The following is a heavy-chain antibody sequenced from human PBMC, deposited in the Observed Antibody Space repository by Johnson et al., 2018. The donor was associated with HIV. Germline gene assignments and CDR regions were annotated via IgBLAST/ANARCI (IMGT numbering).Heavy chain of an antibody. CDR1: GFTFSSYG. Sequence: QVQLVESGGVVVQPGGSLRLSCAASGFTFSSYGMHWVRQAPGKGLEWVAVISYDGNNKYYADSVKGRFTISRDNSKNTLYLQMNSLKTEDTAVYYCTTDLASDAFDIWAKGQWSPSLQ. CDR3: TTDLASDAFDI. J-gene: IGHJ3*02. V-gene: IGHV3-30*03. CDR2: ISYDGNNK.